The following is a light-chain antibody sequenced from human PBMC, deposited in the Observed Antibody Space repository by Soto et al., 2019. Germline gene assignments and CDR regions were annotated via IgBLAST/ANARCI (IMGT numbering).Light chain of an antibody. CDR1: HSVNSH. V-gene: IGKV3-15*01. J-gene: IGKJ5*01. Sequence: MMLTRSPATVSVSPAEIVPLSCRTSHSVNSHVAWYQQKPGQAPRLRLDGAPTRATGIPVRFSGSGSGTDFTLTLSRVEPHDFAVYYCQHFRAFGQGTRLEIK. CDR3: QHFRA. CDR2: GAP.